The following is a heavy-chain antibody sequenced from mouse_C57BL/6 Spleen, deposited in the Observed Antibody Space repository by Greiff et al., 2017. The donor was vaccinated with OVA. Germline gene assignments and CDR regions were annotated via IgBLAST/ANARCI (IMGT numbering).Heavy chain of an antibody. CDR3: ARGITTVVSYFDV. Sequence: VQLQQSGPGLVKPSQSLSLTCSVTGYSITSGYYWNWIRQFPGNKLEWLGYISYDGSNNYNPSLKNRFPITRDTSKNQFFLKVKTVTTEDTATYYCARGITTVVSYFDVWGTGTTVTVSS. D-gene: IGHD1-1*01. CDR1: GYSITSGYY. V-gene: IGHV3-6*01. J-gene: IGHJ1*03. CDR2: ISYDGSN.